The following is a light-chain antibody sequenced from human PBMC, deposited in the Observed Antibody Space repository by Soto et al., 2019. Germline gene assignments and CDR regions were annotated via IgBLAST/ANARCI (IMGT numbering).Light chain of an antibody. CDR3: SSYTISNTLPFV. CDR2: EVT. J-gene: IGLJ1*01. CDR1: SSDIGDYNF. V-gene: IGLV2-8*01. Sequence: QSVLTQPPSASGSPGQSVTISCTGTSSDIGDYNFVSWYQHHPGKAPKLIIYEVTKRPSGVPDRFSGSKSGNTASLTVSGLQAEDEADYYCSSYTISNTLPFVFGTGTKLTVL.